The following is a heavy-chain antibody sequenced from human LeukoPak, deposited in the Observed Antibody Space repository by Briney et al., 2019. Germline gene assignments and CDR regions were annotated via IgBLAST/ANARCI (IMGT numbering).Heavy chain of an antibody. CDR1: GFSFSDYD. D-gene: IGHD3-16*01. CDR3: GRAFPPLRTSSAGDL. V-gene: IGHV3-21*01. Sequence: PGGSLRLSCSASGFSFSDYDMNWARQAPGKGLEWVSAISGRSSHVYYGESVKGRFTISRDNAKNSLYLQLDSLGVEGTAVYYCGRAFPPLRTSSAGDLWGQGTLVTVSS. CDR2: ISGRSSHV. J-gene: IGHJ1*01.